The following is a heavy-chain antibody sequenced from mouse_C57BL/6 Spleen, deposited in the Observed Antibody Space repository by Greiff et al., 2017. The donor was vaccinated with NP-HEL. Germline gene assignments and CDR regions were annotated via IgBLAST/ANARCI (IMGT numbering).Heavy chain of an antibody. CDR2: ISYDGSN. CDR1: GYSITSGYY. V-gene: IGHV3-6*01. D-gene: IGHD2-1*01. J-gene: IGHJ4*01. CDR3: AREGLYYGNYGAMDY. Sequence: EVKLMESGPGLVKPSQSLSLTCSVTGYSITSGYYWNWIRQFPGNKLEWMGYISYDGSNNYNPSLKNRISITRDTSKNQFFLKLNSVTTEDTATYYCAREGLYYGNYGAMDYWGQGTSVTVSS.